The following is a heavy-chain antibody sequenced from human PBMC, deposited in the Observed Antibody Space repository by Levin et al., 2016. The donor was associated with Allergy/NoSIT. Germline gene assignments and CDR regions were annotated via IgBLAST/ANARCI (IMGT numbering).Heavy chain of an antibody. CDR2: ISGSGEIT. D-gene: IGHD7-27*01. Sequence: GGSLRLSCAASGFTFNNYAMRWVRQAPGKGLEWVSTISGSGEITTYADSVKGRFTISRDNSKNTLYLQMTSLKAEDTAVYYCARDPGWGALDFWGQGTLVTVSS. CDR1: GFTFNNYA. V-gene: IGHV3-23*01. CDR3: ARDPGWGALDF. J-gene: IGHJ4*02.